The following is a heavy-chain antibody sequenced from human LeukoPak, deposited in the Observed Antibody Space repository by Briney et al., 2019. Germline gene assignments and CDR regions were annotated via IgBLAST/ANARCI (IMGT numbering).Heavy chain of an antibody. CDR2: MSGNGGST. D-gene: IGHD1-1*01. V-gene: IGHV3-23*01. Sequence: GGSLTLSCAVSGFTFSSYAMRGLRQSPGGGVEWVSGMSGNGGSTYYADSVKGRFTISRDNSKNTLYLQMNSLRAEDTALYYRSKDGGSTTGTVGRFDYWGQGTLVTVSS. CDR3: SKDGGSTTGTVGRFDY. J-gene: IGHJ4*02. CDR1: GFTFSSYA.